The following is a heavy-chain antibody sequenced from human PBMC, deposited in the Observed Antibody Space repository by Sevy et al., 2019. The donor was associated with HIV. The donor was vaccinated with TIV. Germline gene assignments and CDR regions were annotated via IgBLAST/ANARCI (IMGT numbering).Heavy chain of an antibody. CDR3: ARGPPVHLWPFSHGMDV. CDR1: GYTLSAYH. V-gene: IGHV1-2*02. D-gene: IGHD3-10*01. Sequence: ASVKVSCKASGYTLSAYHMHWVRQAPGQGLEWMGWINPNSGGTHYAQKFQGRVTMTRDTSVSTAYMERSRLRFDDTATYYCARGPPVHLWPFSHGMDVWGQGTTVTVSS. J-gene: IGHJ6*02. CDR2: INPNSGGT.